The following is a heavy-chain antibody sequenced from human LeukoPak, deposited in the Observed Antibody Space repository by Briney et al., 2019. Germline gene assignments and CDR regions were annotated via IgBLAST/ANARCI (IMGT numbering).Heavy chain of an antibody. D-gene: IGHD1-26*01. Sequence: SETLSLTCAVYGGSFSNYYWSWIRQPPGKGLEWIGEINDSGTINYNPSLMSRVTISVDKSKNQFSLKLSSVTAADTAVYYCASPGGSYYFDYWGQGTLVTVSS. J-gene: IGHJ4*02. CDR3: ASPGGSYYFDY. CDR1: GGSFSNYY. CDR2: INDSGTI. V-gene: IGHV4-34*01.